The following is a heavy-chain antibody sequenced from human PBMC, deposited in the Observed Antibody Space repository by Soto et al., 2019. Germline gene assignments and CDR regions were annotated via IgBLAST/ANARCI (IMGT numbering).Heavy chain of an antibody. CDR2: INHSGST. V-gene: IGHV4-34*01. Sequence: QVQLQQWGAGLLKPSETLSLTCAVYGGSFSGYYWSWIRQPPGKGLEWIGEINHSGSTNYNASLKSRVTISVDTSKNQFSLKLSSVTAADTAVYYCARGRWLRDFDYWGQGTLVTVSS. CDR3: ARGRWLRDFDY. J-gene: IGHJ4*02. D-gene: IGHD5-12*01. CDR1: GGSFSGYY.